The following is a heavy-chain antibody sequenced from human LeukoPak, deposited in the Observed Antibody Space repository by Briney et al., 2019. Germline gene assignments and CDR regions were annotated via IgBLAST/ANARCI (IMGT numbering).Heavy chain of an antibody. V-gene: IGHV5-51*01. CDR3: ARSSYYGDILPFDY. Sequence: GGSLKISFQGSGYTFTNYWIGWVRQMPGKGLECMGIIYPGDSDTRYSPSFQGQVTISADKSISTAYLQWSSLRASDTAMYYCARSSYYGDILPFDYWGQGTLVTVSS. CDR2: IYPGDSDT. J-gene: IGHJ4*02. CDR1: GYTFTNYW. D-gene: IGHD3-10*01.